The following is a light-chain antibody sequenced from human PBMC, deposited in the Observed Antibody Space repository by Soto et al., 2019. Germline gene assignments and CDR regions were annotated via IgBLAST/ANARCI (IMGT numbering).Light chain of an antibody. Sequence: EIVMTQSPVALSVSPAERATLSFRSSQSVSSNLACYQQKPGQAPSLLIYGAFTRATGTPARFSGSGSGSDFTLTISSLEPEDFAVYYCQQRSNWPMYTFGQGTKVDIK. CDR2: GAF. V-gene: IGKV3-11*01. CDR3: QQRSNWPMYT. J-gene: IGKJ2*01. CDR1: QSVSSN.